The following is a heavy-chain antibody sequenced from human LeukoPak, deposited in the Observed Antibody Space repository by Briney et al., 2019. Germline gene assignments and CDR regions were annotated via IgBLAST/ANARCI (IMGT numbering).Heavy chain of an antibody. Sequence: SETLSLTCTVSGGSISSGGYYWSWIRQHPGKGLEWIGYIYYSGSTYYNPSLKSRVTISVDTSKNQFSLKLSSVTAADTAVYYCARDSPTYGDDYRGQGTLVTVSP. CDR3: ARDSPTYGDDY. D-gene: IGHD4-17*01. J-gene: IGHJ4*02. CDR2: IYYSGST. CDR1: GGSISSGGYY. V-gene: IGHV4-31*03.